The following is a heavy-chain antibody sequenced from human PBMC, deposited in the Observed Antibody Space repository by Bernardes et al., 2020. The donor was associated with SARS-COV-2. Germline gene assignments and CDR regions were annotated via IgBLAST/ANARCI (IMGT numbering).Heavy chain of an antibody. CDR3: ARDRYCSSTSCYYVVVTTDAFDI. Sequence: ASVKVSCQASGYTFTSYGISWVRQAPGQGLEWMGWISAYNGNTNYAQKLQGRVTMTTDTSTSTAYMELRSLRSDDTAVYYCARDRYCSSTSCYYVVVTTDAFDIWGQGTMVTVAS. D-gene: IGHD2-2*01. CDR2: ISAYNGNT. J-gene: IGHJ3*02. V-gene: IGHV1-18*01. CDR1: GYTFTSYG.